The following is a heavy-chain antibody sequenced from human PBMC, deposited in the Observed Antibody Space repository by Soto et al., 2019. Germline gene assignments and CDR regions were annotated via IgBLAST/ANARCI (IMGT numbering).Heavy chain of an antibody. Sequence: EVQLVESGGGLVQPGGSLRLSCAASGFTLSNYWMHWVRQAPGKGLVWVSRIKSDGSYTNYADSVKGRFTISRDNAKNTLYLQMNSLRAEDTAVYYCARLYSSGWYDKWGQGTLVTVSS. CDR1: GFTLSNYW. CDR2: IKSDGSYT. V-gene: IGHV3-74*01. CDR3: ARLYSSGWYDK. J-gene: IGHJ4*02. D-gene: IGHD6-19*01.